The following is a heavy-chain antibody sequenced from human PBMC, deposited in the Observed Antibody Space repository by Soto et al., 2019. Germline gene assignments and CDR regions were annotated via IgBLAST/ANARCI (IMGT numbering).Heavy chain of an antibody. CDR1: GGSISSSSYY. J-gene: IGHJ6*03. CDR2: IYYSGST. CDR3: ARPGYCYYMDV. Sequence: SETLSLTCTVSGGSISSSSYYWGWIRQPPGKGLEWIGSIYYSGSTYYNPSLKSRVTISVDTSKNQFSLKLSSVTAADTAVYYCARPGYCYYMDVWGKGTTVTVSS. V-gene: IGHV4-39*01.